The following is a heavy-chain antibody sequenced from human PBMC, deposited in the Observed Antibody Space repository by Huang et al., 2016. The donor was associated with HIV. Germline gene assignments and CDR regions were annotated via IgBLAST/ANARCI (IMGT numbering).Heavy chain of an antibody. Sequence: LLLRESGSGLVKTSETMSLSCTVAFASISCNSKYWTWVRQSPGKGLEWIASMHYGGSTYYNPSLKSRVSMSVDTSHNQHFSLTLASVTAADTAVYFCASGPVIVSISRFYFEQWGPGILVTV. D-gene: IGHD3-22*01. CDR3: ASGPVIVSISRFYFEQ. CDR2: MHYGGST. J-gene: IGHJ4*02. V-gene: IGHV4-39*02. CDR1: FASISCNSKY.